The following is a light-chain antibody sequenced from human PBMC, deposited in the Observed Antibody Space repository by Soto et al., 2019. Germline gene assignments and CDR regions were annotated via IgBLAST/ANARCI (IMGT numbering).Light chain of an antibody. Sequence: QSVLTQPPSVSEAPGQRVTISCTGSSSNIGAGYEAHWYQQVPRTAPKLLIYENNNRPSGVPDRFSGSKSGTSASLAITGLQAEDEAEYYCQSYDSSLSGYVCGTGTKHTVL. CDR1: SSNIGAGYE. CDR2: ENN. J-gene: IGLJ1*01. V-gene: IGLV1-40*01. CDR3: QSYDSSLSGYV.